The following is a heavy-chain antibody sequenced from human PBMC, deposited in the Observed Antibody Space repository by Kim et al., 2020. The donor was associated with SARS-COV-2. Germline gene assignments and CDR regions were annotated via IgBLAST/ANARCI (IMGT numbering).Heavy chain of an antibody. Sequence: GGSLRLSCAASGFTFSSYEMNWVRQAPGKGLEWVSYISSSGSTIYYADSVKGRFTISRDNAKNSLYLQMNSLRAEDTAVYYCARLEIDWYEVVAANAIDYWGQGTLVTVSS. V-gene: IGHV3-48*03. CDR1: GFTFSSYE. CDR2: ISSSGSTI. D-gene: IGHD2-15*01. J-gene: IGHJ4*02. CDR3: ARLEIDWYEVVAANAIDY.